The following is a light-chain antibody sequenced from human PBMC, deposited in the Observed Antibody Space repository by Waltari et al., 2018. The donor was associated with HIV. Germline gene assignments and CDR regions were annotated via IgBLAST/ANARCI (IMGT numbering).Light chain of an antibody. CDR1: RSTIGTIYG. Sequence: QSVLTQPPSVSGAPGPRVTISCFVIRSTIGTIYGLHWYPQLPGAAPNPLSFANNNRPSGVPDRFSGSKSGTSASLAITGLQPGDEADYYCQAFDISLGGFYVFGSGTKVTVL. J-gene: IGLJ1*01. V-gene: IGLV1-40*01. CDR2: ANN. CDR3: QAFDISLGGFYV.